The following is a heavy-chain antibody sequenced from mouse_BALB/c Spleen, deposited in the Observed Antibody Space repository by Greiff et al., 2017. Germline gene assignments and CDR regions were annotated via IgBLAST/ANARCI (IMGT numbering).Heavy chain of an antibody. V-gene: IGHV1-69*02. J-gene: IGHJ2*01. D-gene: IGHD2-14*01. CDR1: GYTFTSYW. Sequence: QVQLQQPGAELVKPGASVKLSCKASGYTFTSYWMHWVKQRPGQGLEWIGEIDPSDSYTNYNQKFKGKATLTVDKSSSTAYMQLSSLTSEDSAVYYCARVGYRDYWGQGTTLTVSS. CDR3: ARVGYRDY. CDR2: IDPSDSYT.